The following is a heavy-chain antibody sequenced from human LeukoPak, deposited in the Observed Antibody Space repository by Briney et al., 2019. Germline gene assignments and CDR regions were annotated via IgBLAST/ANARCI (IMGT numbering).Heavy chain of an antibody. Sequence: GGSLRLSCAASGFIFDDYGMSWVRQAPGKGLEWVSGIYWNGGRTGYADSVRGRFTVSRDNAKNSLYLQMNSLRVEDTALHYCARDLYGDYAFDIWGQGTMVTVSS. V-gene: IGHV3-20*04. D-gene: IGHD4-17*01. J-gene: IGHJ3*02. CDR3: ARDLYGDYAFDI. CDR2: IYWNGGRT. CDR1: GFIFDDYG.